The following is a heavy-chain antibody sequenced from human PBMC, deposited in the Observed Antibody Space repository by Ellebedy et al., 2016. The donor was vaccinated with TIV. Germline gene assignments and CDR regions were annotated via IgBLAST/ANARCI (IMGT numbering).Heavy chain of an antibody. CDR1: GGSIMRSGHY. D-gene: IGHD6-25*01. CDR2: LYFSGST. J-gene: IGHJ3*02. V-gene: IGHV4-39*02. CDR3: VTSAAIDAFDI. Sequence: SETLSLXCSVSGGSIMRSGHYCTWIRQPPGKGLEWIGGLYFSGSTWYNPSLKSRVTISVDTSKNLFSLRLRSVTASDTAVYYCVTSAAIDAFDIWGQGTMVTVSS.